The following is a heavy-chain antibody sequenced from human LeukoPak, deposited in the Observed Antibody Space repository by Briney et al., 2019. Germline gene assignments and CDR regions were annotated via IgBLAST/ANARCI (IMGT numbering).Heavy chain of an antibody. CDR3: ARLNYDTSGYYASALDY. D-gene: IGHD3-22*01. CDR1: GGSVSGYY. J-gene: IGHJ4*02. Sequence: PSETLSLTCTVSGGSVSGYYWGWIRQPPGKGLDWIGYIYYSGDANYNPSLKSRVTMSIATSKNQFSLKLSSVSAADTAVYYCARLNYDTSGYYASALDYWGQGTLVTVSS. V-gene: IGHV4-59*02. CDR2: IYYSGDA.